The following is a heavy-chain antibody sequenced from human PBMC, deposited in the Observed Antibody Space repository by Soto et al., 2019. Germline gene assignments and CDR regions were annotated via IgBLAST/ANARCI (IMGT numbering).Heavy chain of an antibody. Sequence: EVHLLESGGGLEQPGGSLRLSCRTSGFTFSNHAMHWVRQVPGKGLEWVSGINWDSGDIGYADSVKGRFTISRDNAKNSLYLQMNSLRTEDTALYYCAKDTAPGFYDANGHLDYWGQGTPVTVSS. D-gene: IGHD2-8*01. V-gene: IGHV3-9*01. CDR2: INWDSGDI. J-gene: IGHJ4*02. CDR1: GFTFSNHA. CDR3: AKDTAPGFYDANGHLDY.